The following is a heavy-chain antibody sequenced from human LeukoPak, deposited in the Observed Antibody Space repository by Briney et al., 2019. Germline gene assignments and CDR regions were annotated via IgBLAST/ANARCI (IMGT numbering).Heavy chain of an antibody. CDR3: ARAAAAVPDQ. J-gene: IGHJ5*02. CDR2: IKQGGSEK. D-gene: IGHD6-13*01. V-gene: IGHV3-7*04. CDR1: GFTFTTYW. Sequence: GRSLRLSCAASGFTFTTYWMSWVRQAPGKGLEWVANIKQGGSEKYYMDSVKGRFTISRDNAKNSLYLQMSSLRAEDTAVYYCARAAAAVPDQWGQGTLVTVSS.